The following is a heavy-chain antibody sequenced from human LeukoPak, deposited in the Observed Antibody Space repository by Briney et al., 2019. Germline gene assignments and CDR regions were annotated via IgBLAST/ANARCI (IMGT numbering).Heavy chain of an antibody. Sequence: PSETLSLTCSVSVVSMNGYYWSWLRQSAGNRLEWVGHVDSSGNTNYNPSLESRVTMSVDTSKKQFSLKLTSVTAADMAVYFCARQFLVGSTFHAFDLWGQGTRVTVSS. CDR3: ARQFLVGSTFHAFDL. CDR1: VVSMNGYY. D-gene: IGHD1-26*01. V-gene: IGHV4-4*07. J-gene: IGHJ3*01. CDR2: VDSSGNT.